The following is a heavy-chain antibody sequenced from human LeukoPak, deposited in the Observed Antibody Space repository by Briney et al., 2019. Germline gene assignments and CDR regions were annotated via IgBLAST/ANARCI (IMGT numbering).Heavy chain of an antibody. Sequence: GGSLRLSCAASGFTFSSYAMSWVRQAPGKGLEWVSAISGSGGSTYYADSVKGRFTISRDNAKNSLYLQMNSLRAEDTAVYYCARGAHYYDSSGYPHLFDYWGQGTLVTVSP. CDR1: GFTFSSYA. D-gene: IGHD3-22*01. J-gene: IGHJ4*02. CDR3: ARGAHYYDSSGYPHLFDY. V-gene: IGHV3-23*01. CDR2: ISGSGGST.